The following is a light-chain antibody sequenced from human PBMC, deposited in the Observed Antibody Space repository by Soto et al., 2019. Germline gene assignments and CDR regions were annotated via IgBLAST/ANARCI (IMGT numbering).Light chain of an antibody. CDR1: QSVSSN. CDR2: DAS. V-gene: IGKV3-11*01. J-gene: IGKJ5*01. Sequence: EIVLIQSSATLSLPPGQSDTLSGRASQSVSSNLAWYQQNRGQAPRLIIFDASNRATGIPDRFSGSGSGTGFTLTISRLEPEDFAVYYCQKRNIWPQVPLGTGKRVEIK. CDR3: QKRNIWPQVP.